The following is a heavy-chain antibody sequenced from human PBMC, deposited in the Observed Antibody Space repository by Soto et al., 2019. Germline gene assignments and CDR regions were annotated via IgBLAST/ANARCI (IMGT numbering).Heavy chain of an antibody. V-gene: IGHV1-3*01. D-gene: IGHD4-17*01. CDR2: INAGNGNT. Sequence: GIKNPGQRLEWMGWINAGNGNTKYSQKFQGRVTITRDTSASTAYMELSSLRSEDTAVYYCARDTALSDVWGQGTTVTVFS. J-gene: IGHJ6*02. CDR3: ARDTALSDV.